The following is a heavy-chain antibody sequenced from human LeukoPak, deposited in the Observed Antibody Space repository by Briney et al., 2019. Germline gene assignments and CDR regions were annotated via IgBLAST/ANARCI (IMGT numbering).Heavy chain of an antibody. V-gene: IGHV3-15*01. Sequence: GGSLRLSCAASGFTFSSYSMDWVRQAPGKGLEWVGRIKRIVDGGTTDYAAPVKGRFTVSRDDSINTLYLQMSSLKTEDTAVYYCAAQGGSGDLRYWGQGTLVTVSS. CDR1: GFTFSSYS. J-gene: IGHJ4*02. D-gene: IGHD4-17*01. CDR2: IKRIVDGGTT. CDR3: AAQGGSGDLRY.